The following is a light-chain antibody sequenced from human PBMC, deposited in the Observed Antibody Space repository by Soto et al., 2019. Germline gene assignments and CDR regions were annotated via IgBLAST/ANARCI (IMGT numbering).Light chain of an antibody. V-gene: IGLV2-14*01. Sequence: QSVLTHPASGSMAAGGSISISCTGTSSDVVGYNYFSWYQQHPGKAPTLMIYDVSNRPSGVSNRFSGSKSGNTASLTISGLQAEDEDNYYCSSYTSRSTLVVFGGGTTVTVL. CDR2: DVS. J-gene: IGLJ2*01. CDR3: SSYTSRSTLVV. CDR1: SSDVVGYNY.